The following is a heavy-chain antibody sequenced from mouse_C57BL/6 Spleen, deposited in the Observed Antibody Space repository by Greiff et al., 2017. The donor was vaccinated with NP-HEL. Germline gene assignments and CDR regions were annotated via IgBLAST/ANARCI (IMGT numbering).Heavy chain of an antibody. CDR1: GYTFTSYW. CDR3: ASGGTYAMDY. V-gene: IGHV1-69*01. D-gene: IGHD1-1*02. J-gene: IGHJ4*01. CDR2: IDPSDSYT. Sequence: QVQLKQPGAELVMPGASVKLSCKASGYTFTSYWMHWVKQRPGHGLEWIGEIDPSDSYTNYNQKFQGKSTLTVDKSSSTAYMPLSSLTSEDSAVYYCASGGTYAMDYWGQGTSVTVSS.